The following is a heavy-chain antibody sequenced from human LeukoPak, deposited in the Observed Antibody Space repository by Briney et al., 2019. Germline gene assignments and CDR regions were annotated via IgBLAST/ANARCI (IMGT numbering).Heavy chain of an antibody. D-gene: IGHD5-24*01. CDR2: IKQDGSKK. Sequence: GGSPRLSCAASGFTFRSYAMSWVRQAPGKGLEWVANIKQDGSKKSYVDSVKGRFTISRDNAKNSLYLQMNSLRAEDTAIYYCTRVGYIDEGIDYWGQGTLVTVSS. V-gene: IGHV3-7*04. J-gene: IGHJ4*02. CDR1: GFTFRSYA. CDR3: TRVGYIDEGIDY.